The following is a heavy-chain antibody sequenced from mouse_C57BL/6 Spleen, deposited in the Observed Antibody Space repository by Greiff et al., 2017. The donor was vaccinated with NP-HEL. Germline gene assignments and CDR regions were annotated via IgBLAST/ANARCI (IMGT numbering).Heavy chain of an antibody. Sequence: QVQLQQPGAELVKPGASVKMSCKASGYTFTSYWITWVKQRPGQGLEWIGDISPGSGSTNYNENFKSKGTLTVDTSSSTAYMQRSSLTSEDSAVYYCARGELYYFDYWGQGTTLTVSS. V-gene: IGHV1-55*01. CDR3: ARGELYYFDY. CDR2: ISPGSGST. CDR1: GYTFTSYW. J-gene: IGHJ2*01.